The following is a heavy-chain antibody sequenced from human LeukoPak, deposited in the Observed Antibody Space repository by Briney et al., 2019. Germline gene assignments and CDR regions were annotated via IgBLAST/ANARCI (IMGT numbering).Heavy chain of an antibody. CDR3: ATSPTGYSPGY. CDR2: IIPILGTA. V-gene: IGHV1-69*13. J-gene: IGHJ4*02. Sequence: SVKVSCKASGYTFTSYGISWVRQAPGQGPDWMGGIIPILGTANYAQKFQGRVTITADESTSTAYMELSSLTSEDTAVYYCATSPTGYSPGYWGQGTLVTVSS. CDR1: GYTFTSYG. D-gene: IGHD4-23*01.